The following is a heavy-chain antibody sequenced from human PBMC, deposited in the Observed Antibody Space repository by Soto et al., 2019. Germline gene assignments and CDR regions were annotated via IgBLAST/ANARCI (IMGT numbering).Heavy chain of an antibody. CDR2: IYYSGST. CDR1: GGSISSGDYY. V-gene: IGHV4-30-4*01. D-gene: IGHD2-21*01. J-gene: IGHJ5*02. CDR3: ARALHKWFDP. Sequence: SETLSLTCTVSGGSISSGDYYWSWIRQPPGKGLEWIGYIYYSGSTYYNPSLKSRVTISVDTSKNQFSLKLSSVTAADTAVFYCARALHKWFDPWGQGTLVTVSS.